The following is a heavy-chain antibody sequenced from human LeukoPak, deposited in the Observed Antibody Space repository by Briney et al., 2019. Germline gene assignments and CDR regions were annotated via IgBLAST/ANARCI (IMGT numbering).Heavy chain of an antibody. V-gene: IGHV1-18*01. CDR3: AAALYRSGWFDY. Sequence: GVPVKVSCKASGYTFTSYGISWVRQAPGQGLEGMGWISAYNCNTNYAPKLQDRVTMTTDTSTSTAYMELRSLRSDGTAVCYCAAALYRSGWFDYWGQGALVTVSS. J-gene: IGHJ4*02. D-gene: IGHD6-19*01. CDR2: ISAYNCNT. CDR1: GYTFTSYG.